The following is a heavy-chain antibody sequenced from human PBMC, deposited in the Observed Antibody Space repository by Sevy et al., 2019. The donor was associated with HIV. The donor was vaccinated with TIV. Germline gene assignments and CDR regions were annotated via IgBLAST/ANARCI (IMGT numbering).Heavy chain of an antibody. J-gene: IGHJ6*02. V-gene: IGHV3-23*01. CDR2: MGGQGDSR. D-gene: IGHD2-15*01. Sequence: GGSLRLSCVGSGFRFGSQAMSWVRQAPGKGLEWVSGMGGQGDSRGYAHSVKGRFTISRDNSKNTVYLQMNSLRAEDTAVYYCARAGDIVEVVAHYGMDVWGQGTTVTVSS. CDR1: GFRFGSQA. CDR3: ARAGDIVEVVAHYGMDV.